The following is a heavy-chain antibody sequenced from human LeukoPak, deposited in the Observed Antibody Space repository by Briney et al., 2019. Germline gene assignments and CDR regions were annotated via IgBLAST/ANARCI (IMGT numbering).Heavy chain of an antibody. CDR3: ARDFQWLADY. Sequence: GGSLRLSCAASGFTFSSYEMNWVRQAPGKGLEWVSYISSSGSTIYYADSVKGRFTISRDNAKSSLYLQMNSLRAEDTAVYYCARDFQWLADYWGQGTLVTVSS. V-gene: IGHV3-48*03. J-gene: IGHJ4*02. CDR1: GFTFSSYE. CDR2: ISSSGSTI. D-gene: IGHD6-19*01.